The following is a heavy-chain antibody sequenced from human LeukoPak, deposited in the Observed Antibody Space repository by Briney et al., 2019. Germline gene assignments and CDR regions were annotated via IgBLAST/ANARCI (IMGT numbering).Heavy chain of an antibody. J-gene: IGHJ1*01. Sequence: LPGGSLRLSCAASGFTFSSYAMSWVRQAPGKGPEWVANIKQDGSEKYYVDPVEGRFTISRDNAKNSLDLQMNDLRAEDTAVYYCARDRAVVVTPGYFQHWGQGTLVTVSS. CDR2: IKQDGSEK. CDR1: GFTFSSYA. V-gene: IGHV3-7*01. D-gene: IGHD4-23*01. CDR3: ARDRAVVVTPGYFQH.